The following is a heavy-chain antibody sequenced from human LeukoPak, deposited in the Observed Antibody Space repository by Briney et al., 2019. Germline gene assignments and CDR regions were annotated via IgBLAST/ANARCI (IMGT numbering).Heavy chain of an antibody. CDR2: IYYSGST. D-gene: IGHD3-10*01. J-gene: IGHJ5*02. CDR1: GGSISSYY. V-gene: IGHV4-59*01. CDR3: ARVSGSYWDWFDP. Sequence: SETLSLTCTVSGGSISSYYWSWLRQPPGKGLEWVGYIYYSGSTNYNPSLKSRVTISADTSKNQFSLKLSSVTAADTAVYYCARVSGSYWDWFDPWGQGTLVTVSS.